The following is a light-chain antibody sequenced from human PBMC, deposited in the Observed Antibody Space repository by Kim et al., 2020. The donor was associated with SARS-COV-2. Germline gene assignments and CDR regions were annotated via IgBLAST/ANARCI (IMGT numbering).Light chain of an antibody. CDR1: QSVLYSSNNKNY. CDR3: QQYYSTPLT. J-gene: IGKJ4*01. V-gene: IGKV4-1*01. CDR2: WAS. Sequence: TINCKSSQSVLYSSNNKNYLAWYQQKPGQPPKLLIYWASTRESGVPDRFSGSGSGTDFTLTISSLQAEDVAVYYCQQYYSTPLTFGGGTKVEIK.